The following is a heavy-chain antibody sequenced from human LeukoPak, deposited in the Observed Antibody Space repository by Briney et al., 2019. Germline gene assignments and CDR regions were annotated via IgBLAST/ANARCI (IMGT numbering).Heavy chain of an antibody. D-gene: IGHD6-13*01. CDR3: ARVVAAAGNNWFDP. J-gene: IGHJ5*02. Sequence: SETLSLTCAVYGGSFSGYYWSWIRQPPGKGLEWIGEINHSGSTNYNPSLKTRLSISIDTSKSQFSLKLNSVTAADTAVYYCARVVAAAGNNWFDPWGQGTLVTVSS. V-gene: IGHV4-34*01. CDR1: GGSFSGYY. CDR2: INHSGST.